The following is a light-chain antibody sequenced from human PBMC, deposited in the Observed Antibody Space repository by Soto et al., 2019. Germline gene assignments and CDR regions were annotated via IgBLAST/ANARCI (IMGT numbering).Light chain of an antibody. J-gene: IGKJ2*01. Sequence: DIQMTQSPSSLSASVGDRVTITCRASQSISSYLNWYQQKPGKAPNVLIYAASSLQSGVPSRFSGSGSGTDFTLTISSLPPEDFATYYCQQSYNTPYTFGQGTKLEIK. CDR3: QQSYNTPYT. CDR1: QSISSY. CDR2: AAS. V-gene: IGKV1-39*01.